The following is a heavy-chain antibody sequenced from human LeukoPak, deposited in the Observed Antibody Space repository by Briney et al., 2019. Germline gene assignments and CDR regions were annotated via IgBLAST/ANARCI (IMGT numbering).Heavy chain of an antibody. V-gene: IGHV3-23*01. Sequence: GGSLRLSCAASGFIFSNYAMSWVRQAPGKGLEWVSAIDSTGAYTWYADSVKGRFTISKDSSKTILYLQMNSLRAEDAAVYYCARANGFWSGYYWNDYWGQGTLVTVSS. CDR2: IDSTGAYT. CDR3: ARANGFWSGYYWNDY. CDR1: GFIFSNYA. J-gene: IGHJ4*02. D-gene: IGHD3-3*01.